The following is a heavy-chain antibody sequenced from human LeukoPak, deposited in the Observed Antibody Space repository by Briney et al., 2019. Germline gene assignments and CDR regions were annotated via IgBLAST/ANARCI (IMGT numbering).Heavy chain of an antibody. J-gene: IGHJ4*02. CDR3: ARDLQQLAYRNGGFYPPVTGIDY. V-gene: IGHV3-21*01. CDR1: GFTFSSYS. CDR2: ISSSSSHI. Sequence: KSGGSLRLSCAASGFTFSSYSMNWVRQAPGKGLEWVSSISSSSSHIYYADSLKGRFTISRDNAKNSLYLQMNSLRAEDTAVYFCARDLQQLAYRNGGFYPPVTGIDYWGQGTLVTVSS. D-gene: IGHD6-13*01.